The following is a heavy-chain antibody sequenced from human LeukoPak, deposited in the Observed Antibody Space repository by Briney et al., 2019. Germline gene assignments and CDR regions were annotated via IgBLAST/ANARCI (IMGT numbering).Heavy chain of an antibody. Sequence: GASVKVSCKASGYTFTSYGISWVRQAPGQGLEWMGIINPSGGSTSYAQKFQGRVTMTRDTSTSTVYMELSSLRSEDTAVYYCARPGIAVAGYDYWGQGTLVTVSS. CDR2: INPSGGST. CDR1: GYTFTSYG. CDR3: ARPGIAVAGYDY. J-gene: IGHJ4*02. V-gene: IGHV1-46*01. D-gene: IGHD6-19*01.